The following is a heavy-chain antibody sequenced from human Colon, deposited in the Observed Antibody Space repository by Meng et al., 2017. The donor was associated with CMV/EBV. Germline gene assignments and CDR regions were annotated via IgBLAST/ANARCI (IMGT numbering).Heavy chain of an antibody. CDR1: GGSISSGGSY. CDR3: ARDKSGDGGKGGFDY. J-gene: IGHJ4*02. CDR2: IYYSGST. D-gene: IGHD2-15*01. Sequence: SGGSISSGGSYWSWIRQHPGKGLEWIGYIYYSGSTYYNPSLKSRVTISVDTSKNQFSLKLSSVTAADTAVYYCARDKSGDGGKGGFDYWGQGTLVTVSS. V-gene: IGHV4-31*02.